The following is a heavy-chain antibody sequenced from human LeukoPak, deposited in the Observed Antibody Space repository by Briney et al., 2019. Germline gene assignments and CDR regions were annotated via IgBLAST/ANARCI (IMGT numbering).Heavy chain of an antibody. J-gene: IGHJ3*02. CDR2: INHSGST. D-gene: IGHD4-17*01. CDR3: ATRPGDYDAFDI. V-gene: IGHV4-39*07. CDR1: GGSISSSRYY. Sequence: KASETLSLTCTVSGGSISSSRYYWGWIRQPPGKGLEWIGEINHSGSTNYNPSLKSRVTISVDTSKNQFSLKLSSVTAADTAVYYCATRPGDYDAFDIWGQGTMVTVSS.